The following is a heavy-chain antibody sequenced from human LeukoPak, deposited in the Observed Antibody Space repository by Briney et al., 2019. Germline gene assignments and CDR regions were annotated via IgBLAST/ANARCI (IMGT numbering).Heavy chain of an antibody. CDR2: ISSSSSYI. D-gene: IGHD5-18*01. V-gene: IGHV3-21*04. Sequence: PGGSLRLSCAASGFTFSSYSMNWVRQAPGKGLEWVSSISSSSSYIYYADSVKGRFTISRDNAKNSLYLQMNSLRAEDTAVYYCARADTAMVTSNFDYWGQGTLVTVSS. J-gene: IGHJ4*02. CDR1: GFTFSSYS. CDR3: ARADTAMVTSNFDY.